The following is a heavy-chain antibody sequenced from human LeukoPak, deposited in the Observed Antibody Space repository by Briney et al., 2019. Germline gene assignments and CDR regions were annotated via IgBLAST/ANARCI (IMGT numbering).Heavy chain of an antibody. CDR3: AELGITMIGGV. CDR1: GFSFDDYG. D-gene: IGHD3-10*02. Sequence: GGSLRLSCAAAGFSFDDYGMSWVRQAPGKGLEWVSYISSSGSTIYYADSVKGRFTISRDNAKNSLYLQMNSLRAEDTAVYYCAELGITMIGGVWGKGTTVTISS. V-gene: IGHV3-48*03. CDR2: ISSSGSTI. J-gene: IGHJ6*04.